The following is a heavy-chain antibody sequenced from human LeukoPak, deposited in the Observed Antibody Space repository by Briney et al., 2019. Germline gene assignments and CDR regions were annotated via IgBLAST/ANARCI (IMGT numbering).Heavy chain of an antibody. CDR2: ISSSSSTI. J-gene: IGHJ6*03. V-gene: IGHV3-48*04. D-gene: IGHD2-15*01. CDR1: GFTFSSYS. Sequence: GGSLRLSCAASGFTFSSYSMNWVRQAPGKGLEWVSYISSSSSTIYYVDSVKGRFTISRDNAKNSLYLQMNSLRAEDTAVYYCARASCSGGSCYRPYYYYYMDVWGKGTTVTVSS. CDR3: ARASCSGGSCYRPYYYYYMDV.